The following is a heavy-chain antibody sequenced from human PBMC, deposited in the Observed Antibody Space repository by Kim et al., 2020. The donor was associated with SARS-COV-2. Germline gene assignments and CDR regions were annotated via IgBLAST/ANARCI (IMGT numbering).Heavy chain of an antibody. D-gene: IGHD5-12*01. CDR3: AGGTVATKRDYYYGMDV. J-gene: IGHJ6*02. Sequence: KGRFTNSRDNAKNSLYLQMNSLRAEDTAVYYCAGGTVATKRDYYYGMDVWGQGTTVTVSS. V-gene: IGHV3-11*05.